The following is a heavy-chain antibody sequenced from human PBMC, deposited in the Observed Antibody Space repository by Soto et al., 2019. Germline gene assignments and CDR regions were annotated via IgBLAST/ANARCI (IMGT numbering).Heavy chain of an antibody. Sequence: QVQLVESGGGVVQPGRSLRLSCAASGFTFSSYGMHWVRQAPGKGLEWVAVISYDGSNKYYADSVKGRFTISRDNSKNTLYLQMNSLRADDTAVYYCAKAPLRDYCGGDCYTFDYWGQGTLVTVSS. J-gene: IGHJ4*02. D-gene: IGHD2-21*02. CDR3: AKAPLRDYCGGDCYTFDY. CDR1: GFTFSSYG. CDR2: ISYDGSNK. V-gene: IGHV3-30*18.